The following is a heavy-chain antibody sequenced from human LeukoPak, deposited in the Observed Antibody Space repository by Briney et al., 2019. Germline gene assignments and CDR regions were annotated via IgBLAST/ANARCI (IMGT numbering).Heavy chain of an antibody. Sequence: SETLSLTCAVSGGSVSSNYWAWLRQPPGKGPEWIGYIYYSGYAKYNPSFKSRVTMSVDTSKSQFSLQLTSVTAADTAVYYCARHALNLVRGVAFDYWGQGTLVTVSS. D-gene: IGHD3-10*01. CDR3: ARHALNLVRGVAFDY. V-gene: IGHV4-59*08. J-gene: IGHJ4*02. CDR2: IYYSGYA. CDR1: GGSVSSNY.